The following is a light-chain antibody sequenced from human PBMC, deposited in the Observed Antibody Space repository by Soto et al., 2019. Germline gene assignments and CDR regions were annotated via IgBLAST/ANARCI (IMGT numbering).Light chain of an antibody. Sequence: EVVMTQSPVTLSVSPGERATLSCRASQSVSSNLAWYQQKPGQAPWLLIYGASTRATGIPARFSGSGSGTEFTLTISSRQCEDFAVYYCQQYNNWPPWTFGQGTKVEIK. J-gene: IGKJ1*01. CDR1: QSVSSN. CDR2: GAS. CDR3: QQYNNWPPWT. V-gene: IGKV3-15*01.